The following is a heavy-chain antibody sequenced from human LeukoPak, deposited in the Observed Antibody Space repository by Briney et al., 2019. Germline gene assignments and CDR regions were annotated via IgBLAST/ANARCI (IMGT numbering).Heavy chain of an antibody. J-gene: IGHJ4*02. Sequence: GRSLRLSCAASGFTFDDYAMHWVRQAPGKGLEGVSGISWNSGSIVYADSVKGRFTISRDNAKNSLYLQMNSLRAEDMALYYCAKALGAGTTSYFDYWGQGTLVTVSS. CDR2: ISWNSGSI. CDR1: GFTFDDYA. D-gene: IGHD1-7*01. V-gene: IGHV3-9*03. CDR3: AKALGAGTTSYFDY.